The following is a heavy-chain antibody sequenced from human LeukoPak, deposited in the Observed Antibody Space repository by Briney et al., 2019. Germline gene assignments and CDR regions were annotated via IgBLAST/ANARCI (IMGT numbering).Heavy chain of an antibody. CDR3: ARRYGDYVGSFEY. J-gene: IGHJ4*02. D-gene: IGHD4-17*01. CDR1: GITFSSYS. V-gene: IGHV3-21*01. CDR2: ISTSSSYI. Sequence: GGTLRLSCAASGITFSSYSMNWVRQAPGKGLEWVSSISTSSSYIYYADSVRGRFTISRDNAKNSLYLQMNSLRAEDTAVYYCARRYGDYVGSFEYWGQGTLDTVSS.